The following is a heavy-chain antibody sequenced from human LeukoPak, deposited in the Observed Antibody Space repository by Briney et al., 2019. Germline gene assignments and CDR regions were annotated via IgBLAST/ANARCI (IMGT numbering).Heavy chain of an antibody. CDR3: ARRMYYYDSRGYTYYFDN. V-gene: IGHV3-73*01. J-gene: IGHJ4*02. CDR1: GFTFSGSA. CDR2: IRSTANGYAT. Sequence: GGSLRLSCAASGFTFSGSALHWVRQASGKGLEWVGRIRSTANGYATAYAASVKGRFTISRDDSKNTAYLQMNSLRAEDTALYYCARRMYYYDSRGYTYYFDNWGQGTLVTVSS. D-gene: IGHD3-22*01.